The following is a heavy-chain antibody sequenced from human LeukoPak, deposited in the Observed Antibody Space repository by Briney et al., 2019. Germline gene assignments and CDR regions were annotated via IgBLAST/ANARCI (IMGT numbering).Heavy chain of an antibody. V-gene: IGHV4-59*12. J-gene: IGHJ4*02. CDR3: ARGMREYDY. D-gene: IGHD3-10*01. Sequence: SETLSLTCTVSGGSISSYYWSWIRQPPGKGLEWIGTIYYSGNTYYTPSLKSRVTISVDTSKNQFSLKLSSVTAADTAVYYCARGMREYDYWGQGTLVTVSS. CDR1: GGSISSYY. CDR2: IYYSGNT.